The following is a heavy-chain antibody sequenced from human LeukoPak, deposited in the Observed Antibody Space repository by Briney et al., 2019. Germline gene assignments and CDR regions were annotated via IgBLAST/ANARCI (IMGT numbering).Heavy chain of an antibody. CDR1: GGSISSSSHY. J-gene: IGHJ4*02. V-gene: IGHV4-39*01. Sequence: SETLSLTCTVSGGSISSSSHYWGWIRQPPGKGLEWIGSIYYSGSTYYNPSLKSRVTISVDTSKNQFSLKLSSVTAADTAVYYCARLGGGSDYWAREPWSPSPQ. CDR3: ARLGGGSDY. CDR2: IYYSGST. D-gene: IGHD1-26*01.